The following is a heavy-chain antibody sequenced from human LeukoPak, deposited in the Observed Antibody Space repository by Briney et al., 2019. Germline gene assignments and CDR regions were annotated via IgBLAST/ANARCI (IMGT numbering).Heavy chain of an antibody. CDR1: GFTFSSYE. D-gene: IGHD3-10*01. CDR3: AVLWFGAGGNY. Sequence: GGSLRLSCAASGFTFSSYEMNWVRQAPGKGLEWVSSISSSSSYIYYADSVKGRFTISRDNAKNSLYLQMNSLRAEDTAVYYCAVLWFGAGGNYWGQGTLVTVSS. CDR2: ISSSSSYI. J-gene: IGHJ4*02. V-gene: IGHV3-21*01.